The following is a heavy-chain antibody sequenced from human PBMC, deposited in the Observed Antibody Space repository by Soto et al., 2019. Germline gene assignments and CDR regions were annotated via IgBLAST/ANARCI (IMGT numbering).Heavy chain of an antibody. J-gene: IGHJ4*02. CDR2: IIPIYGKP. CDR1: GGTFSSFG. D-gene: IGHD3-22*01. CDR3: ARGRDSSGYCYGFYFDS. Sequence: QVQLIQSGAEVKKPGSSVKVSCRASGGTFSSFGVNWVRQAPGQGLEWMGEIIPIYGKPNYAQKFQGRVTITADAPAGTAYMELTSLRPWDTAVYYCARGRDSSGYCYGFYFDSWGRGALVIVSS. V-gene: IGHV1-69*01.